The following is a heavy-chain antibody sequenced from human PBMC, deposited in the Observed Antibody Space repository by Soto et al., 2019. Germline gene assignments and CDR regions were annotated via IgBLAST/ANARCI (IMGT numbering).Heavy chain of an antibody. J-gene: IGHJ6*02. CDR3: ARHHYYGSGSYRYYYYGMDV. CDR2: IDPSDSYT. V-gene: IGHV5-10-1*01. CDR1: GYSFTSYW. D-gene: IGHD3-10*01. Sequence: GESLQISCKGSGYSFTSYWISWVRQMPGKGLEWMGRIDPSDSYTNYSPSFQGHVTISADKSISTAYLQWSSLKASDTAMYYCARHHYYGSGSYRYYYYGMDVWGQGTTVTVSS.